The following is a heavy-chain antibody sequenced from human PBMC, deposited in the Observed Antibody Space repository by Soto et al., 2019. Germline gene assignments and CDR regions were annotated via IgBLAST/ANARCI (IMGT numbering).Heavy chain of an antibody. J-gene: IGHJ4*02. D-gene: IGHD6-13*01. Sequence: EVQLLESGGGLVQPGGSLRLSCAASGLTFSSYAMNWVRQAPGKGLEWVSVISGSDGSTYYADSVKGRFTISRDNSKNTLNLQMNSLRAEDTAVYYCARRSSSWYFDYWSQGSLVTVSS. CDR2: ISGSDGST. V-gene: IGHV3-23*01. CDR3: ARRSSSWYFDY. CDR1: GLTFSSYA.